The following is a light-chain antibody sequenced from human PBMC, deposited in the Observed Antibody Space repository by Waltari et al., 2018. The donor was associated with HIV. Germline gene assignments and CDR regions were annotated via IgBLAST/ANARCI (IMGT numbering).Light chain of an antibody. CDR2: GVS. CDR1: FSDLGLFYF. V-gene: IGLV2-14*03. Sequence: QSALAQPTSVAGSPGQSITLPCTGTFSDLGLFYFFSWYQQYPDKAPRLLIYGVSSRPSGISDRFSAFKSGNTATLTISGLQAEDEADYYCSSLTLTHSVLFGGGTRLTVL. CDR3: SSLTLTHSVL. J-gene: IGLJ3*02.